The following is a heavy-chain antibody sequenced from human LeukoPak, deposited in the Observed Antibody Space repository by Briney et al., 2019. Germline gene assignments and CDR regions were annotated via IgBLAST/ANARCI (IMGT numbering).Heavy chain of an antibody. D-gene: IGHD2-2*01. Sequence: GGSLRLSCAASGFTFSSYGMHWVRQAPGKGLEWVAVIWYDGGNKYYADSVKGRFTISRDNSKNTLYLQMNSLRAEDTAVYYCARDKNAGCSSTSCYWFDPWGQGTLVTVSS. CDR2: IWYDGGNK. CDR1: GFTFSSYG. J-gene: IGHJ5*02. CDR3: ARDKNAGCSSTSCYWFDP. V-gene: IGHV3-33*01.